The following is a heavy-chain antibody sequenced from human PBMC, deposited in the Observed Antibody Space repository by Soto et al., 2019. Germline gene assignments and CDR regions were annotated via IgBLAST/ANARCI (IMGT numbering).Heavy chain of an antibody. V-gene: IGHV1-18*04. CDR3: ARDFWIFGVVTPAWFDP. CDR1: GYAFTSYG. CDR2: ISAYNGNT. Sequence: ASVKVSCKASGYAFTSYGISWVRQAPGQGLEWMGWISAYNGNTNYAQKLQGRVTMTTDTSTSTAYMELRSLRSDDTAVYYCARDFWIFGVVTPAWFDPWGQGTLVTVSS. D-gene: IGHD3-3*01. J-gene: IGHJ5*02.